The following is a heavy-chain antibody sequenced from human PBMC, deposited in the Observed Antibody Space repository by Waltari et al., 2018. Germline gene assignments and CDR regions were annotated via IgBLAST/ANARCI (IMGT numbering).Heavy chain of an antibody. CDR1: GYSSSSGYY. V-gene: IGHV4-38-2*01. CDR3: ARHGTRITMTSSFHY. J-gene: IGHJ4*02. D-gene: IGHD3-3*01. Sequence: QVQLQESGPGLVKPSETLSLTCVVPGYSSSSGYYWGWIRQPPGKGLERIGSIYHSGSTYYNPSLKSRVTMSIDTSRNQFSLKLTSVTAADTAVYYCARHGTRITMTSSFHYWGQGTLVTVSS. CDR2: IYHSGST.